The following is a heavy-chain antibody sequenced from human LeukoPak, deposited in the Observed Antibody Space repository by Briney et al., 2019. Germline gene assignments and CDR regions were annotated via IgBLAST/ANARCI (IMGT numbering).Heavy chain of an antibody. V-gene: IGHV4-39*07. CDR1: DGSISSSGYY. CDR2: IYHSGST. Sequence: SETLSLTCTVSDGSISSSGYYWGWIRQPPGKGLEWIGSIYHSGSTYYNPSLKSRVTISVDTSKNQFSLKLSSVTAADTAVYYCARGPPSPWFGERPDAFEIWGQGTMVTVSS. J-gene: IGHJ3*02. CDR3: ARGPPSPWFGERPDAFEI. D-gene: IGHD3-10*01.